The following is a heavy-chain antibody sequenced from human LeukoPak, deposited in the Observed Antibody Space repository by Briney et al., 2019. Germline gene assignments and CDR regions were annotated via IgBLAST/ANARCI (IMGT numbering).Heavy chain of an antibody. CDR1: GFTFSSYA. Sequence: GGSLRLSCAASGFTFSSYAMSWVRQAPGKGLEWVSAISGSGGSTYYADSVKGRFTISRDNSKNTLYLQMNSLRAEDTAVYYCAIDPADYYGTNSLDFWGQGTPVTVSS. V-gene: IGHV3-23*01. D-gene: IGHD3-10*01. CDR3: AIDPADYYGTNSLDF. CDR2: ISGSGGST. J-gene: IGHJ4*02.